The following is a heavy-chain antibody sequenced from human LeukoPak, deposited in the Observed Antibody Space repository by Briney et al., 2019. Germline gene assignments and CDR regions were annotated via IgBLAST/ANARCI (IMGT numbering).Heavy chain of an antibody. Sequence: PSETLSLTCAVYGGSFSGYYWSWIRQPPGKGLEWIGEINHSGSTNYNPSLKSRVTISVDTSKNQFSLKLSSVTAADTAVYYCASPGGGSYHYWYFDLWGRGTLVTVSS. CDR3: ASPGGGSYHYWYFDL. J-gene: IGHJ2*01. D-gene: IGHD1-26*01. V-gene: IGHV4-34*01. CDR1: GGSFSGYY. CDR2: INHSGST.